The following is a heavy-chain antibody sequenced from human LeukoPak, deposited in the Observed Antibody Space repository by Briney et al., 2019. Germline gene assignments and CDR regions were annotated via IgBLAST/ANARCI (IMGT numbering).Heavy chain of an antibody. Sequence: ASVKVSCKASGYTFTSYDINWVRQATGQGLEGMGWRNPNSGNTGYAQKFQGRVTVTRNTPISTAYMELSSLRSEDTAVYYCAREPHGSGWYEYYYYGMDVWGQGTTVTVSS. CDR3: AREPHGSGWYEYYYYGMDV. V-gene: IGHV1-8*01. CDR2: RNPNSGNT. CDR1: GYTFTSYD. D-gene: IGHD6-19*01. J-gene: IGHJ6*02.